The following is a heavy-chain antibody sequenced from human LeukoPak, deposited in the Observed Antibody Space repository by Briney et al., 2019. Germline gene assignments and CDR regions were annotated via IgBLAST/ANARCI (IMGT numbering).Heavy chain of an antibody. CDR2: FDPEDGET. J-gene: IGHJ4*02. V-gene: IGHV1-24*01. CDR3: ATGGSGWYNFDY. Sequence: GASVKVSCKVSGYTLTELSMHWVRQAPGKGPEWMGGFDPEDGETIYAQKFQGRVTMTEDTSTDTAYMELSSLRSEDTAVYYCATGGSGWYNFDYWGQGTLVTVSS. CDR1: GYTLTELS. D-gene: IGHD6-19*01.